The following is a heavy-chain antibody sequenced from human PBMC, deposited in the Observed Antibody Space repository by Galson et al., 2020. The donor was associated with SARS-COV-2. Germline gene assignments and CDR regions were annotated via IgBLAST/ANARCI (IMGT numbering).Heavy chain of an antibody. CDR1: GYTFTGYY. CDR2: INPNSGGT. D-gene: IGHD3-9*01. Sequence: ASVKVSCKASGYTFTGYYLHWVRQAPGQGLEWMGWINPNSGGTTYAQKFQGRVTMTRDTSISTAYMELSRLRSDDTAVYYCARGTPPEAPDWSLYYWGQGTLVTVSS. V-gene: IGHV1-2*02. CDR3: ARGTPPEAPDWSLYY. J-gene: IGHJ4*02.